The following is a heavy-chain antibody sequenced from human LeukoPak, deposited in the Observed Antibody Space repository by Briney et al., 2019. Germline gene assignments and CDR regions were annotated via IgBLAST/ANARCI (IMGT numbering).Heavy chain of an antibody. D-gene: IGHD1-26*01. CDR2: ISSSSSTI. V-gene: IGHV3-48*04. J-gene: IGHJ4*02. CDR1: GFTFSSYS. CDR3: ARIYSGSHYS. Sequence: SGGPLRLSCAASGFTFSSYSMNWVRQAPGKGLEWVSYISSSSSTIYYADSVKGRFTISRDNAKNSLYLQMNSLRAEDTAVYYCARIYSGSHYSWGQGTLVTISS.